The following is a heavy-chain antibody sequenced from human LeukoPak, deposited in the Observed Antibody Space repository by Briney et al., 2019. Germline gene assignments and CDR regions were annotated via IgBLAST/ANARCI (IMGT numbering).Heavy chain of an antibody. Sequence: ASVKVSCKASGYTFAGYYMHWVRQAPGQGLEWMGWISAYNGNTNYAQKLQGRVTMTTDTSTSTAYMELSRLRSDDTAVYYCARGVYCSGGSCYSRGVDWFDPWGQGTLVTVSS. CDR1: GYTFAGYY. J-gene: IGHJ5*02. CDR3: ARGVYCSGGSCYSRGVDWFDP. D-gene: IGHD2-15*01. CDR2: ISAYNGNT. V-gene: IGHV1-18*04.